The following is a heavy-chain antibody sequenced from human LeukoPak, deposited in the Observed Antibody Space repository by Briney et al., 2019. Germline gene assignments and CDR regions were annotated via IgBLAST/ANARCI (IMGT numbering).Heavy chain of an antibody. V-gene: IGHV1-2*02. CDR1: GYTFTGYY. CDR3: RTDRYGDYGDYIDY. J-gene: IGHJ4*02. Sequence: ASVKASCKASGYTFTGYYMHWVRQAHGQGLEWMEWINPNSGGTNYAQKFQGRVTMTRDTSISTAYMELSRLRSDDTAVYYCRTDRYGDYGDYIDYWGQGTLVTVSS. CDR2: INPNSGGT. D-gene: IGHD4-17*01.